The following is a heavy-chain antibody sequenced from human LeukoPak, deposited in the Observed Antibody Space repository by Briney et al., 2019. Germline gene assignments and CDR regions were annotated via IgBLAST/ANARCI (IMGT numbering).Heavy chain of an antibody. V-gene: IGHV5-51*01. CDR2: IYLGDSDT. CDR1: GYSFTSYW. Sequence: GESLKLSCKGSGYSFTSYWIGWVRQMPGEGLEWMGIIYLGDSDTRYSPSFQGQVTISADKSISTAYLQWSSLKASDTAMYYCARPLDAVAGTSSDYWGQGTLVTVSS. D-gene: IGHD6-19*01. CDR3: ARPLDAVAGTSSDY. J-gene: IGHJ4*02.